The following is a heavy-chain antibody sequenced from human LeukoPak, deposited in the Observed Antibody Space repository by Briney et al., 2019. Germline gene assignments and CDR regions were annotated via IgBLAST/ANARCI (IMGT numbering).Heavy chain of an antibody. CDR3: ARKLTGTTYFDC. CDR1: GFTFSSYD. V-gene: IGHV3-48*03. Sequence: PGGSLRLSCAAPGFTFSSYDMNWVRQAPGKGLEWVSYIHSSGGTIYYADSVKGRFTISRDSAKNSVYLRMNSLRAEDTALYYCARKLTGTTYFDCWGQGTLVTVSS. J-gene: IGHJ4*02. D-gene: IGHD1-1*01. CDR2: IHSSGGTI.